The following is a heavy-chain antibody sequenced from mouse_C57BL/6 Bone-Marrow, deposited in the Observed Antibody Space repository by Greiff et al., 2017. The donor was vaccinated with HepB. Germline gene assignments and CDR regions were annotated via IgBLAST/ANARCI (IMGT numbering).Heavy chain of an antibody. CDR1: GFTFSSYG. V-gene: IGHV5-6*02. CDR2: ISSGGSYT. J-gene: IGHJ3*01. CDR3: ARLPSLYLIAY. D-gene: IGHD1-1*01. Sequence: VKLMESGGDLVKPGGSLKLSCAASGFTFSSYGMSWVRQTPDKRLEWVATISSGGSYTYYPDSVKGRFTISRDNAKNTLYLQMSSLKSEDTAMYYCARLPSLYLIAYWGQGTLVTVSA.